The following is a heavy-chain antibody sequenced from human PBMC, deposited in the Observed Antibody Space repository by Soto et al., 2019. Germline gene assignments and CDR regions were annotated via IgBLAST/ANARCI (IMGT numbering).Heavy chain of an antibody. CDR1: GYTFTSYG. J-gene: IGHJ4*02. V-gene: IGHV1-18*04. Sequence: GASVKVSCKASGYTFTSYGISWVRQAPGQGLEWMGWISAYNGNTNYAQKLQGRVTMTTDTSTSTAYMELRSLRSDDTAVYYCARRSTIFGVVIAAFDYWGQGTLVTVS. D-gene: IGHD3-3*01. CDR2: ISAYNGNT. CDR3: ARRSTIFGVVIAAFDY.